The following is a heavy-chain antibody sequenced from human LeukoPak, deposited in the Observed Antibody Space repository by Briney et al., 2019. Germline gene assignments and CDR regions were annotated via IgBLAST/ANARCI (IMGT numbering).Heavy chain of an antibody. CDR2: ISGSNSYI. CDR3: ARPSYGELGDY. Sequence: GGSLRLSCAPPGFTFNSYSMNWVRQAPGKGLEWVSSISGSNSYIYYADSMKGRFTISRDNAKNSLYLQMNSLRAEDTSVYYCARPSYGELGDYWGQGTLVTVSS. D-gene: IGHD4-17*01. CDR1: GFTFNSYS. J-gene: IGHJ4*02. V-gene: IGHV3-21*01.